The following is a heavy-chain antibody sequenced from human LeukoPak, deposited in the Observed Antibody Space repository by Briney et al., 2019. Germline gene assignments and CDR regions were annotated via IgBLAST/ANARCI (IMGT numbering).Heavy chain of an antibody. CDR1: GFTFSSYA. V-gene: IGHV3-23*01. Sequence: PGGSLRLSCAASGFTFSSYAMSWVRQAPGKGLEWVSAISGSGGSTYYADSVKGRFTISRDNSKNTLYLQMNSLRAEDTAVYYCAKLGYCSSTSCGEYYFDYWGQGTLVTVSS. J-gene: IGHJ4*02. CDR2: ISGSGGST. D-gene: IGHD2-2*01. CDR3: AKLGYCSSTSCGEYYFDY.